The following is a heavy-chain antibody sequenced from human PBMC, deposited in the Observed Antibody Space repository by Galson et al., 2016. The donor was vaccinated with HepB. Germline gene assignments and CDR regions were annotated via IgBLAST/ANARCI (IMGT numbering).Heavy chain of an antibody. Sequence: ETLSLTCDVSGGSISSDHWWGWVRQPPGKGLQWIGEIYHSGYTNYNPSLQSRITISVDKSKNQFSLNLSSVTAADTAVYYCARVGYTSGWGKDFDVWGQGTMVSLSS. CDR1: GGSISSDHW. D-gene: IGHD6-19*01. V-gene: IGHV4-4*02. CDR3: ARVGYTSGWGKDFDV. J-gene: IGHJ3*01. CDR2: IYHSGYT.